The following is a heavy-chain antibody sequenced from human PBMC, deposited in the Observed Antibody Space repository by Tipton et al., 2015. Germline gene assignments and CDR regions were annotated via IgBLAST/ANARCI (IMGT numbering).Heavy chain of an antibody. CDR2: ISAYNGNT. J-gene: IGHJ4*02. CDR3: VRSGPKGYFAL. Sequence: QSGAEVKKPGSSVKVSCKASGGTFSSYSISWVRQAPGQGLEWMGWISAYNGNTNYAQKLQGRVTMTTDTSTSTAYMELSSLRSEGTAMFSCVRSGPKGYFALWGRETLFTVSS. D-gene: IGHD3-9*01. CDR1: GGTFSSYS. V-gene: IGHV1-18*01.